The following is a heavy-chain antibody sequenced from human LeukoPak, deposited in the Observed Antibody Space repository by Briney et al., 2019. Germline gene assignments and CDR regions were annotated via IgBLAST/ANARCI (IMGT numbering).Heavy chain of an antibody. V-gene: IGHV4-61*02. CDR3: ARNYYDFWSGSYYFDY. Sequence: SETLSLTCTVSGGSISSGSYYWSWIRQPAGKGLEWIGRIYTSGSTNYNPSLKSRVTVSVDTSKNQFSLKLSSVTAADTAVYYCARNYYDFWSGSYYFDYWGQGTLVTVSS. CDR1: GGSISSGSYY. D-gene: IGHD3-3*01. J-gene: IGHJ4*02. CDR2: IYTSGST.